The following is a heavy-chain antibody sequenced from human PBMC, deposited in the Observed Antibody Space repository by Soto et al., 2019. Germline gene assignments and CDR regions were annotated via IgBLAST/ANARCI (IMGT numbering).Heavy chain of an antibody. V-gene: IGHV1-46*01. CDR1: GYTFTSYY. Sequence: RASVKVSCKASGYTFTSYYMHWVRQAPGQGLEWMGIINPSGGSTSYARKFQGRVTMARDTSASTVYMELSSLRSEDTAVYYCARGHIVLMVYALNHGMDVWGQGTTVTVSS. CDR3: ARGHIVLMVYALNHGMDV. D-gene: IGHD2-8*01. J-gene: IGHJ6*02. CDR2: INPSGGST.